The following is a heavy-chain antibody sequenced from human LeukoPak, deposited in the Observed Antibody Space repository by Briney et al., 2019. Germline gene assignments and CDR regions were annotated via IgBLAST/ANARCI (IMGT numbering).Heavy chain of an antibody. CDR1: GFSFTNAW. Sequence: PGGSLRLSCAASGFSFTNAWMSWVRQAPGKGLEWVSTISASGGSIYYAGSVKGRFTISRDISKNTLYLQMNSLRAEDTAVYHCAIEYYYYMDVWGKGTTVTVSS. CDR2: ISASGGSI. J-gene: IGHJ6*03. V-gene: IGHV3-23*01. CDR3: AIEYYYYMDV.